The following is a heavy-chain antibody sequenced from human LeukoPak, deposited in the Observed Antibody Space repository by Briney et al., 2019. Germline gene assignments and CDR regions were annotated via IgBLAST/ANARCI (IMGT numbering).Heavy chain of an antibody. CDR2: LSWTSLSI. J-gene: IGHJ6*03. V-gene: IGHV3-9*01. CDR3: TKDTTVALGHYYMDV. D-gene: IGHD1-1*01. Sequence: PGGSLRLSCAASGLTFDEYAMHWVRLVPGKGLEWVAGLSWTSLSIGYADSVKGRFTISRDNAKASLYLEMNSLRPEDTAFYYCTKDTTVALGHYYMDVWGKGITVTVSS. CDR1: GLTFDEYA.